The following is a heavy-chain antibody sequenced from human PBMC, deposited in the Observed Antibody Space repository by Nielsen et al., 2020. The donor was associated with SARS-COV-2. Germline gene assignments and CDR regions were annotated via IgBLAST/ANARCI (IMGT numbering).Heavy chain of an antibody. CDR2: ISGSGSHI. J-gene: IGHJ2*01. D-gene: IGHD1-1*01. CDR1: GFIFGSYT. CDR3: ARDMGEPPTNRWYFDL. V-gene: IGHV3-21*01. Sequence: GGSLRLSCAASGFIFGSYTMTYFRQAPGKGLEWVSSISGSGSHIYYADSVKGRFTVSRDNSKNLVHLQMNSLRAEDTGVYYCARDMGEPPTNRWYFDLWGRGTVVSVSS.